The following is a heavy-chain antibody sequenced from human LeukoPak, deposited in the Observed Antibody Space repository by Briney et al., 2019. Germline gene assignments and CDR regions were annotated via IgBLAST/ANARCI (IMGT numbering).Heavy chain of an antibody. D-gene: IGHD3-10*01. CDR2: TYPGDSDT. CDR1: GYSFTSYW. CDR3: ARRHYYGSGTNYYFDY. V-gene: IGHV5-51*01. Sequence: KVGESLKISCKGSGYSFTSYWIGWVRQLPGKGLEWMGITYPGDSDTRYSPSFQGQVTISADKSISTAYLQWSSLKASDTAMYYCARRHYYGSGTNYYFDYWGQGTLVTVSS. J-gene: IGHJ4*02.